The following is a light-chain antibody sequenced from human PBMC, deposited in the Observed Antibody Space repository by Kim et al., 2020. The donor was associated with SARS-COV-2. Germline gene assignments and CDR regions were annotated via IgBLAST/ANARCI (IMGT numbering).Light chain of an antibody. J-gene: IGKJ2*02. CDR2: KAS. CDR1: QSISSW. V-gene: IGKV1-5*03. Sequence: DIQMTQSPSTLSASVGDRVTITCRASQSISSWLAWYQQKPGKAPKLLIYKASSLESGVPSRFSGSGSGTEFTLTISSLQPDDFATYYCQQYGGTFGQGTKLEI. CDR3: QQYGGT.